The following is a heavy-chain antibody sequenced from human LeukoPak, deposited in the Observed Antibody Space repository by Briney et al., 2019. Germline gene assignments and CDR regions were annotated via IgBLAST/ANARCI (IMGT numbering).Heavy chain of an antibody. CDR2: IYYSGST. CDR1: GGSISRYY. D-gene: IGHD3-10*01. Sequence: PSETLSLTCTVSGGSISRYYWSWIRKPPGKGLEWIGYIYYSGSTNYNPSLKSRVTISVDTSKNQFSLKLSSVTAADTAVYYCARSWGSGSYDWFDPWGQGTLVTVSS. V-gene: IGHV4-59*01. J-gene: IGHJ5*02. CDR3: ARSWGSGSYDWFDP.